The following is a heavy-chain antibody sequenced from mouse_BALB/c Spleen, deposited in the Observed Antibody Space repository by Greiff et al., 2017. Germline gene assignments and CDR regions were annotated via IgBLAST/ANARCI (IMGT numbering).Heavy chain of an antibody. J-gene: IGHJ3*01. CDR2: INSNGGST. CDR1: GFTFSSYG. Sequence: EVQLKQSGGGLVQPGGSLKLSCAASGFTFSSYGMSWVRQTPDKRLELVATINSNGGSTYYPDSVKGRFTISRDNAKNTLYLQMSSLKSEDTAMYYCARDPGSFAYWGQGTLVTVSA. V-gene: IGHV5-6-3*01. CDR3: ARDPGSFAY.